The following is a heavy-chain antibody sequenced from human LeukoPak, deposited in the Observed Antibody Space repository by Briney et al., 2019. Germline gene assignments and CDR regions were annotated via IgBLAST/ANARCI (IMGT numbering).Heavy chain of an antibody. CDR1: GYSLSSGYY. V-gene: IGHV4-38-2*02. CDR2: IYHSGST. D-gene: IGHD4-17*01. Sequence: SETLSLTCTVSGYSLSSGYYWGWIRQPPGKGLEWIGSIYHSGSTYYNPSLKSRVTISVDTSKNQFSLKLSSVTAADTAVYYCARDHGPPRYGDYLFDPWGQGTLVTVSS. CDR3: ARDHGPPRYGDYLFDP. J-gene: IGHJ5*02.